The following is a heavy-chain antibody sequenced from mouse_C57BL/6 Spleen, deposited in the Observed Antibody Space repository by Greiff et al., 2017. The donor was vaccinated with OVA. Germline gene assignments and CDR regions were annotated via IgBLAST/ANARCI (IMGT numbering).Heavy chain of an antibody. V-gene: IGHV1-82*01. Sequence: QVQLQQSGPELVKPGASVKISCKASGYAFSSSWMNWVKQRPGKGLEWIGRIYPGDGDTNYNGKFKGKATLTADKYSSTAYMQLSSLTSEDSAVYFCASRVNYFDYWGQGTTLTVSS. CDR3: ASRVNYFDY. CDR1: GYAFSSSW. CDR2: IYPGDGDT. J-gene: IGHJ2*01. D-gene: IGHD2-1*01.